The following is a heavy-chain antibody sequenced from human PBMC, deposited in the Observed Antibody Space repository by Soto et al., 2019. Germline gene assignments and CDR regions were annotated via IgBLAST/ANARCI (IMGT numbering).Heavy chain of an antibody. CDR2: IKQDGSEK. J-gene: IGHJ4*01. V-gene: IGHV3-7*03. D-gene: IGHD1-20*01. Sequence: PVGSLRLSCAASGFTFSSYWMSWVRQAPGKGLEWVANIKQDGSEKYYVDSVKGRFTISRDNAKNSLYLQMNSLRAEDTAVYYCARDPLTGTPYSVSWGHGTLGTVSS. CDR3: ARDPLTGTPYSVS. CDR1: GFTFSSYW.